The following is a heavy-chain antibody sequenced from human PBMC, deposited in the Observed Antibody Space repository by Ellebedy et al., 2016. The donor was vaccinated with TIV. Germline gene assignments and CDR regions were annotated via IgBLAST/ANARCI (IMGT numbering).Heavy chain of an antibody. CDR1: GFTVSSNY. J-gene: IGHJ4*02. Sequence: GESLKISCAASGFTVSSNYMSWVRQAPGKGLEWVSVIYSGGSTYYADSVKGRFTISRHNSKNTLYLQMNSLRAEDTAVYYCARGAGATDYWGQGTLVTVSS. V-gene: IGHV3-53*04. CDR2: IYSGGST. CDR3: ARGAGATDY. D-gene: IGHD1-26*01.